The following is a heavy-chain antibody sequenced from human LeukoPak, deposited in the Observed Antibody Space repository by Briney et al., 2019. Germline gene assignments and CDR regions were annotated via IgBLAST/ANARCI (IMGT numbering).Heavy chain of an antibody. J-gene: IGHJ6*03. Sequence: PSETLSLTCTVSGGSISSSSYYWGWIRQPPGKWLEWSGSIYYSGSTYYNPSLKSRVTISVDTSKNQFSLKLSSVTAADTAVYYCAIGAHSGVYYYYMDVWGKGTTVTVSS. CDR2: IYYSGST. CDR1: GGSISSSSYY. CDR3: AIGAHSGVYYYYMDV. D-gene: IGHD6-19*01. V-gene: IGHV4-39*01.